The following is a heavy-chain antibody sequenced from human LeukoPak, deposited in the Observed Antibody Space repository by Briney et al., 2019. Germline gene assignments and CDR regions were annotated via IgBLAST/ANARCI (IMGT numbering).Heavy chain of an antibody. CDR3: ARVWYCSGGSCYGDDAFDI. D-gene: IGHD2-15*01. J-gene: IGHJ3*02. CDR1: GGSISSGGYY. V-gene: IGHV4-31*03. Sequence: SETLSLTCTVSGGSISSGGYYWSWIRQHPGKGLEWIGYIYYSGSTYYNPSLKSRVTISVDTSKNQFSLKLSSVTAADTAVYYCARVWYCSGGSCYGDDAFDIWGQGTMVTVSS. CDR2: IYYSGST.